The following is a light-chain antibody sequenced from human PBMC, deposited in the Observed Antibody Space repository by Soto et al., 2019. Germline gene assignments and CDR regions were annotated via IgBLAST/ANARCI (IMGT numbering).Light chain of an antibody. CDR3: QKYNSAFT. CDR1: QGISNY. Sequence: DIQMTQSPSSLSASVGDRVTITCRASQGISNYLAWDQQKPGKVPKLLIYAASTLQSGVPSRFSGSGSGTDFTLTISSLQPEDVATYYCQKYNSAFTFGPGTKVDIK. V-gene: IGKV1-27*01. J-gene: IGKJ3*01. CDR2: AAS.